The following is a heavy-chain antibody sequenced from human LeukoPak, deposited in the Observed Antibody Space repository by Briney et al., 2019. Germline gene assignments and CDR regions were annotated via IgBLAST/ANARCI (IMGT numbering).Heavy chain of an antibody. CDR2: ISSSGSTI. D-gene: IGHD6-19*01. Sequence: PGGSLRLSCAASGFTFSDYYMSWIRQAPGKGLEWVSYISSSGSTIYYADSVKGRFTISRDNAKNSLYLQMNSLRAEDTAVYYCARASSIAVGTDAFDIWGQGTMVSVSS. CDR1: GFTFSDYY. V-gene: IGHV3-11*01. J-gene: IGHJ3*02. CDR3: ARASSIAVGTDAFDI.